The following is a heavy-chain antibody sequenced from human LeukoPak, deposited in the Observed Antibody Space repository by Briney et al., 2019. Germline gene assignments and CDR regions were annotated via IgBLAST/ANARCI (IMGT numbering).Heavy chain of an antibody. CDR3: ARTHSGSYFLDY. CDR2: INHSGST. Sequence: PETLSLTCAVYGGSFSGYYWSWIRQPPGKGLEWIGEINHSGSTNYNPSLKSRVTISVDTSKNQFSLKLSSVTAADTAVYYCARTHSGSYFLDYWGQGTLVTVSS. CDR1: GGSFSGYY. V-gene: IGHV4-34*01. J-gene: IGHJ4*02. D-gene: IGHD1-26*01.